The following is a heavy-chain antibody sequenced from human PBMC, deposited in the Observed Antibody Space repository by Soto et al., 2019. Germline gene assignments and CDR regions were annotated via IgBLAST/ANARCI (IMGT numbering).Heavy chain of an antibody. CDR1: EFTFSNYG. V-gene: IGHV3-33*01. Sequence: QVQLVESGGGVVQPGRSLRLSCAASEFTFSNYGMHWVRQAPGKGLEWVAVILNDGSNRYHADSVKDRFTILRDNSKNALYLQMNSLRAEDPAVYYCARDDEYSGNGMDVWGQGTTVTVS. D-gene: IGHD3-10*01. CDR2: ILNDGSNR. CDR3: ARDDEYSGNGMDV. J-gene: IGHJ6*02.